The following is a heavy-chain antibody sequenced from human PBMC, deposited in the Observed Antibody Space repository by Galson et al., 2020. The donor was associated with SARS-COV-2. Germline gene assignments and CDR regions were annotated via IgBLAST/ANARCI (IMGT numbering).Heavy chain of an antibody. J-gene: IGHJ6*02. Sequence: ASVKVSCKVSGYTLTELSMHWVRQAPGKGLEWMGGFDPEDGETIYAQKFQGRVTMTEDTSTDTAYMELSSLRSEDTAVYYCATPQVVNYYYYYGMDVWGQGTTVTVSS. CDR2: FDPEDGET. V-gene: IGHV1-24*01. CDR3: ATPQVVNYYYYYGMDV. CDR1: GYTLTELS. D-gene: IGHD2-15*01.